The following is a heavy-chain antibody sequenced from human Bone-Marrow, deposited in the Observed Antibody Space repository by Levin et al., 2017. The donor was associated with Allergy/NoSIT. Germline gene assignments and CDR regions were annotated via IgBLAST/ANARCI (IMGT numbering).Heavy chain of an antibody. CDR2: ISPRESDV. D-gene: IGHD2-2*01. J-gene: IGHJ3*02. V-gene: IGHV5-51*01. CDR1: GNSLANYW. CDR3: ARPREECSSSACYANAFEI. Sequence: GESLKISCKGSGNSLANYWIGWVRQVPGKGLEWMGLISPRESDVRYSPSFQGPVTISADKSLSPAFLQGSRLEASDSAIYYCARPREECSSSACYANAFEIWGQGTMVTVSS.